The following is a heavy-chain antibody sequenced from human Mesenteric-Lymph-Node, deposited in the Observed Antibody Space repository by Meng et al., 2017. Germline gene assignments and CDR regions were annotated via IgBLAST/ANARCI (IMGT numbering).Heavy chain of an antibody. V-gene: IGHV3-33*01. J-gene: IGHJ4*02. CDR1: GFTFSSYG. Sequence: GESLKISCAASGFTFSSYGMHWVRQAPGKGLEWVAVIWYDGSNKYYADSVKGRFTISRDNSKNTLYLQMNSLRAEDTAVYYCARGRTSLYYDYVWGSPPAYYFDYWGQGTLVTVSS. CDR3: ARGRTSLYYDYVWGSPPAYYFDY. D-gene: IGHD3-16*01. CDR2: IWYDGSNK.